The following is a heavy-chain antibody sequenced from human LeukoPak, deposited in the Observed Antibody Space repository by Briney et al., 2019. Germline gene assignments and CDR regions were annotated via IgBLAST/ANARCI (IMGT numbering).Heavy chain of an antibody. CDR3: ARAASDFWSGYYYYYMDV. D-gene: IGHD3-3*01. Sequence: SETLSLTYTVSGGSVSSGSYYWSWIRQPPGKGLEWIGYIYYSGSTNYNPSLKSRVTISVDTSKNQFSLKLSSVTAADTAVYYCARAASDFWSGYYYYYMDVWGKGTTVTVSS. CDR2: IYYSGST. CDR1: GGSVSSGSYY. J-gene: IGHJ6*03. V-gene: IGHV4-61*01.